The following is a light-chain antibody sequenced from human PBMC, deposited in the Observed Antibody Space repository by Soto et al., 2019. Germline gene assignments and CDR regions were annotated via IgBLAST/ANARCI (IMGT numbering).Light chain of an antibody. CDR3: QQYNSYSPTT. V-gene: IGKV1-5*03. J-gene: IGKJ4*01. CDR1: QSISSW. Sequence: DIQMTQSPSTLSASVGDRVTITCRASQSISSWLAWYQQKPGKAPKVLIYKASSLESGVPSRFSGSGSGTEFTLTISSLQPDDFATYYCQQYNSYSPTTFGGGTKVEIK. CDR2: KAS.